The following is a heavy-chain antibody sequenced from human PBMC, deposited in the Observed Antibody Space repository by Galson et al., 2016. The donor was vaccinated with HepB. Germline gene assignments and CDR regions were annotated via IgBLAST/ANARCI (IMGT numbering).Heavy chain of an antibody. CDR1: GYAFENNA. CDR3: ERDGKQLTPYAMACGGGGGRSSISRDDSKNTAYLQMDSLRADDTAVYLCARDGQLLSPYAMDV. V-gene: IGHV3-33*01. J-gene: IGHJ6*02. Sequence: SLRLSCAGSGYAFENNAIHWVRQAPGKGLEWLAQVWNSGNYKYYADSVRGRFSISRDDSKNTAYLQMDSLREDDTARHFVERDGKQLTPYAMACGGGGGRSSISRDDSKNTAYLQMDSLRADDTAVYLCARDGQLLSPYAMDVWGRGTTVTVSS. D-gene: IGHD5-18*01. CDR2: VWNSGNYK.